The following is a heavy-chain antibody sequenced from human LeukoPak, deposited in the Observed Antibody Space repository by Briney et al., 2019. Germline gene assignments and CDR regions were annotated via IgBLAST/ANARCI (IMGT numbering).Heavy chain of an antibody. CDR3: ARVSPLMITFGGALDY. V-gene: IGHV1-18*01. D-gene: IGHD3-16*01. CDR2: ISAYNGNT. J-gene: IGHJ4*02. Sequence: GASVRVSCKASGYTFTSYGISWVRQAPGHGLEWMGWISAYNGNTNYAQKLQGRVTMTTDTSTSTAYMELRSLRSDDTAVYYCARVSPLMITFGGALDYWGQGTLVTVSS. CDR1: GYTFTSYG.